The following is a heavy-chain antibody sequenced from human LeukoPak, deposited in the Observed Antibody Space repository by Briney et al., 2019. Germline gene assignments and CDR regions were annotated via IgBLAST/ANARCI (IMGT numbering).Heavy chain of an antibody. V-gene: IGHV3-48*03. CDR3: ARDRADCTNGVWSVRFDY. J-gene: IGHJ4*02. CDR2: ISSSGSTI. Sequence: GGSLRLSCVASGFTFSNYEMNWVRQAPGKGLEWVSYISSSGSTIYYADSVKGRFTISRDNAKNSLYLQMNSLRAEDTAAYYCARDRADCTNGVWSVRFDYWGQGTLVTVSS. D-gene: IGHD2-8*01. CDR1: GFTFSNYE.